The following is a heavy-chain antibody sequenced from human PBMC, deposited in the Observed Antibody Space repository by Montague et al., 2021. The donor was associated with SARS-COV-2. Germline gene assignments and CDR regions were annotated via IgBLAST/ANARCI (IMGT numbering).Heavy chain of an antibody. CDR2: IYDSGGA. CDR3: ARRGTGNYVILDY. Sequence: SETLSLTCTVSGGSMRRYYWTWIRQLPGKELEWIGSIYDSGGARYNPSLKSRVSISVDASKNQFSLRLTSVTAADTAVYFCARRGTGNYVILDYWGQGILVTVSS. J-gene: IGHJ4*02. V-gene: IGHV4-59*01. CDR1: GGSMRRYY. D-gene: IGHD3-16*01.